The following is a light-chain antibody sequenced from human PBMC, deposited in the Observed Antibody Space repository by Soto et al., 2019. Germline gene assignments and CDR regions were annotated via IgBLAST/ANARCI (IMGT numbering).Light chain of an antibody. Sequence: QSVLTQPASVSGSPGQSITISCTGTSSDVGGYDYVSWYQLHPGKAPKLMVFEVNNRPSGVSYRFSGSKSGNTASLTISGLQAEDEADYFCSSYSISSTGVFGPGTKVTVL. CDR2: EVN. V-gene: IGLV2-14*01. J-gene: IGLJ1*01. CDR1: SSDVGGYDY. CDR3: SSYSISSTGV.